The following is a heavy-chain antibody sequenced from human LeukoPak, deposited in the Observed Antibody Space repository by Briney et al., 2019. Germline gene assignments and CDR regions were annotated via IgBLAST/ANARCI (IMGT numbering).Heavy chain of an antibody. CDR1: KFTVSSKY. Sequence: GGSLRLSCAASKFTVSSKYMSWVRQAPGKGLEWVANIKQDGSEKYYVDSVKGRFTISRDNAKNSLYLQMNSLRAEDTAVYYCARDGEYYYDSSGYHTRSFDYWGQGTLVTVSS. V-gene: IGHV3-7*01. D-gene: IGHD3-22*01. CDR2: IKQDGSEK. CDR3: ARDGEYYYDSSGYHTRSFDY. J-gene: IGHJ4*02.